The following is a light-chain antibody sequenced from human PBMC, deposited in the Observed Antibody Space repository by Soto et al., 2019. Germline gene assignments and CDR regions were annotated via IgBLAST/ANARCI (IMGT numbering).Light chain of an antibody. CDR2: DAS. Sequence: DIQLTQSPSFLSASVGDRVTITCRASQAVDNYLVWYQERPGTAPRLLIYDASLLQSGVPPRFGGSSSGTISTLTISGLQPEDSATYYCQQLKSYPLSFGGGTX. CDR3: QQLKSYPLS. J-gene: IGKJ4*01. V-gene: IGKV1-9*01. CDR1: QAVDNY.